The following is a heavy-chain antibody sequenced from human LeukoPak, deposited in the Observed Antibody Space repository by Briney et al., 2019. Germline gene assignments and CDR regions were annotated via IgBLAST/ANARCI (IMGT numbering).Heavy chain of an antibody. D-gene: IGHD3-22*01. Sequence: GASVKVSCKASGGTFSSYAISWVRQAPGQGLEWMGRIIPILGIANYAQKFQGRVTIIADKSTSTAYMELSSLRSEDTAVYYCASQYYYDSSGSNAFDIWGQGTMVTVSS. CDR1: GGTFSSYA. CDR3: ASQYYYDSSGSNAFDI. V-gene: IGHV1-69*04. CDR2: IIPILGIA. J-gene: IGHJ3*02.